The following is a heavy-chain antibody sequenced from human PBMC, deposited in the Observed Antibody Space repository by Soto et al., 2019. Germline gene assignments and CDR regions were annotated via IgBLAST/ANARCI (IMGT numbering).Heavy chain of an antibody. J-gene: IGHJ6*02. D-gene: IGHD2-2*01. CDR3: ARQGVEVPAAEDYYYGMDV. Sequence: GESLEISCKGSGYSFTSYWIGGVRQMPGKGLGMVGRIHTSGSYTNYSTSFRGHVTISADKSISAAYLQWSILKAADTAMYYWARQGVEVPAAEDYYYGMDVWGQGTTVTVSS. CDR1: GYSFTSYW. CDR2: IHTSGSYT. V-gene: IGHV5-10-1*01.